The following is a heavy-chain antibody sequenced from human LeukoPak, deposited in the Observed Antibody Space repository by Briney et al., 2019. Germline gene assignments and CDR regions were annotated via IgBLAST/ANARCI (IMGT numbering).Heavy chain of an antibody. Sequence: GGSLRLSCAASGFTFSSYGMHWVRQAPGKGLEWVAVISYDGSNKYYADSVKGRFTISRDNAKNSLYLQMNSLRAEDTAVYYCARDREYGITGTTFPLYYFDYWGQGTLVTVSS. CDR2: ISYDGSNK. D-gene: IGHD1-7*01. V-gene: IGHV3-30*03. J-gene: IGHJ4*02. CDR1: GFTFSSYG. CDR3: ARDREYGITGTTFPLYYFDY.